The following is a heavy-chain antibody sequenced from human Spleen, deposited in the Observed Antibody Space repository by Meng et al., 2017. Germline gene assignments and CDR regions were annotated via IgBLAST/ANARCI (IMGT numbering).Heavy chain of an antibody. CDR1: GGSIRSSNW. V-gene: IGHV4-4*02. CDR3: ARIPDYDTSAS. J-gene: IGHJ5*02. Sequence: QVQLQESGPGLVKPSGTLSLTCAVSGGSIRSSNWWSWVRQPPGKGLEWIGEVYHSGSTNYNPSLKSRVTISLDKSKNQFSLKLSSVTAADTAVYYCARIPDYDTSASWGQGTLVTVSS. D-gene: IGHD3-22*01. CDR2: VYHSGST.